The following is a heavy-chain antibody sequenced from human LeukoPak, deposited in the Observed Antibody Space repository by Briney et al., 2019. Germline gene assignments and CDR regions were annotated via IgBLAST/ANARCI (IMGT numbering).Heavy chain of an antibody. J-gene: IGHJ4*02. CDR2: ISSSGTTI. D-gene: IGHD3-22*01. CDR3: ARGHHYYDSSAYYY. V-gene: IGHV3-48*03. CDR1: GFTFSSFD. Sequence: TGGSLRLSCAPSGFTFSSFDMNWVRQAPGKGLEWVSFISSSGTTIYYADSVQGRFTISRDTAKNTLYLQMNSLRAEDTAVYYCARGHHYYDSSAYYYWGQGTLVTVSS.